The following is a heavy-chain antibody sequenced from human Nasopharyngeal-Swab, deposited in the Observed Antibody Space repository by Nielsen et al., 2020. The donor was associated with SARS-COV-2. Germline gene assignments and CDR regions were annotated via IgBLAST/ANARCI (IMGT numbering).Heavy chain of an antibody. CDR2: IGTAGDT. V-gene: IGHV3-13*01. D-gene: IGHD2-15*01. J-gene: IGHJ6*02. CDR3: ARERTDCSGGSCYSYGMDV. Sequence: EGSLRLSCAASGFTFSSYDMHWVRQATGKGLEWVSAIGTAGDTYYPGSVKGRFTISRENAKNSLYLQMNSLRAGDTAVYYCARERTDCSGGSCYSYGMDVWGQGTTVTVSS. CDR1: GFTFSSYD.